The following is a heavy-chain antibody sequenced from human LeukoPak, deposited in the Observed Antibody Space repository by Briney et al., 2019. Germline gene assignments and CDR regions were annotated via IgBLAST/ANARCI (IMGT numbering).Heavy chain of an antibody. Sequence: QPGGSLRLSCAASGFTFSGSAMHWVRQASGKGLEWVGRIRSKANSYATAYAASVKGRFTISRDDSKNTAYLQMNSLKTEDTAVYYCTRHYHDSGSYQPSYLQVDYWGQGTLVTVSS. CDR1: GFTFSGSA. CDR3: TRHYHDSGSYQPSYLQVDY. V-gene: IGHV3-73*01. J-gene: IGHJ4*02. CDR2: IRSKANSYAT. D-gene: IGHD1-26*01.